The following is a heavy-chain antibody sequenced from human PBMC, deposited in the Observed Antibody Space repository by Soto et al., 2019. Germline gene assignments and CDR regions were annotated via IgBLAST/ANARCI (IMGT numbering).Heavy chain of an antibody. CDR1: DASINNDYYY. J-gene: IGHJ4*02. CDR3: ARGGAIADFYFDS. D-gene: IGHD1-26*01. V-gene: IGHV4-30-4*01. CDR2: IYYTGRT. Sequence: SETLSLTCTVSDASINNDYYYWSWIRQPPGKGLERIGYIYYTGRTYYNPSLKSRVTISIDTSKDQFSLNLNSLTAADTAVYYCARGGAIADFYFDSWGQGTLVTVSS.